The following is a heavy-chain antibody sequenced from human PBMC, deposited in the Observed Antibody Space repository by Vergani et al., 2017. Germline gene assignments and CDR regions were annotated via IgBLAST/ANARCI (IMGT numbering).Heavy chain of an antibody. V-gene: IGHV1-69*01. J-gene: IGHJ4*02. CDR2: IIPIFGTA. D-gene: IGHD3-3*01. CDR3: ASSHLEWSRPTAFDD. Sequence: QVQLVQSGAEVKKPGSSVKVSCKASGGTFSSYAISWVRQAPGQGLEWMGGIIPIFGTANYAQKFQGRVTITAAESTSTAYMELSSLRAEDTAVYYCASSHLEWSRPTAFDDWGQGTLVTVSS. CDR1: GGTFSSYA.